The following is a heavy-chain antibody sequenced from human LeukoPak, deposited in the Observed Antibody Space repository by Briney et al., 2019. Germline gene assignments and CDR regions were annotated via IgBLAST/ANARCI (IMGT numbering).Heavy chain of an antibody. Sequence: SETLSLTCTVSDGSTTGTRYYWGWFRQTPGEGPEWIGNINYRGAVYYNPSLRRRPTISLDTSKNQFPLRLTSVTAADTAVYFCARVTKYDNSRNNYYMDVWGKGTTVTVSS. V-gene: IGHV4-39*06. CDR1: DGSTTGTRYY. J-gene: IGHJ6*03. CDR3: ARVTKYDNSRNNYYMDV. CDR2: INYRGAV. D-gene: IGHD4-17*01.